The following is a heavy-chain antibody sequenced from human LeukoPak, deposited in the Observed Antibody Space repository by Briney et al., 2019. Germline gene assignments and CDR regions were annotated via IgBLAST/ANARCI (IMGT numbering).Heavy chain of an antibody. Sequence: GGSLRLSCAASGFSLSHYAMIEVRPAPGKGLEWVSADTSSTNSIYYANSVTSRFTISRDNYMNKLYLRMNSLRAEDTAVYYCSKGPVGACAGAVCYYLDVWGQGTRVIVSS. D-gene: IGHD2-8*02. CDR1: GFSLSHYA. CDR3: SKGPVGACAGAVCYYLDV. J-gene: IGHJ6*02. CDR2: DTSSTNSI. V-gene: IGHV3-23*01.